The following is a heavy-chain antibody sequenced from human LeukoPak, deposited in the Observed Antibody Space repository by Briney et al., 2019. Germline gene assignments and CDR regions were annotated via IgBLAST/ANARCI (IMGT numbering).Heavy chain of an antibody. CDR3: ARCVRYYDSGGYYPTDAFDI. Sequence: ASVKVSCKASGYIFTRYGLSWVRQAPGQGLEWMGGIIPIFGTANYTQKFQGRVTITADESTSTAYMELSSLRSEDTAVYYCARCVRYYDSGGYYPTDAFDIWGQGTMVTVSS. CDR2: IIPIFGTA. J-gene: IGHJ3*02. CDR1: GYIFTRYG. V-gene: IGHV1-69*13. D-gene: IGHD3-22*01.